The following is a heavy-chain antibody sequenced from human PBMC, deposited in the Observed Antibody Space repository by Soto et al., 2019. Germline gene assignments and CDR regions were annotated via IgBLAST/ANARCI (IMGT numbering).Heavy chain of an antibody. CDR2: INHSGST. J-gene: IGHJ6*02. CDR1: GGSLSGYD. V-gene: IGHV4-34*01. Sequence: PSETMSLTCAVYGGSLSGYDWSWIREHPGKGLEWIGEINHSGSTNYNPSLKCRVTISVDTSKNQFSLKLSSVPAADTAVYYCARGVMVQSTWYYGMDVWGQATTVTVSS. D-gene: IGHD2-21*01. CDR3: ARGVMVQSTWYYGMDV.